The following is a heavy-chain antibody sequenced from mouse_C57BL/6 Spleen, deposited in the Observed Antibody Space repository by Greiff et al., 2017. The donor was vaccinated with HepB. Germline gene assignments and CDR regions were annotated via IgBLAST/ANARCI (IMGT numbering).Heavy chain of an antibody. CDR3: VRHGAGTPFDY. J-gene: IGHJ2*01. CDR1: GFSFNTYA. Sequence: EVHLVESGGGLVQPKGSLKLSCAASGFSFNTYAMNWVRQAPGKGLEWVARIRSKSNNYATYYADSVKDRFTISRDDSESMLYLQMNNLKTEDTAMYYCVRHGAGTPFDYWGQGTTLTVSS. D-gene: IGHD4-1*01. V-gene: IGHV10-1*01. CDR2: IRSKSNNYAT.